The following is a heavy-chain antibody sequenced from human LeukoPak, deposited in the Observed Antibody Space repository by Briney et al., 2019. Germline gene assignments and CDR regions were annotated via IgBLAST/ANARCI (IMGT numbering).Heavy chain of an antibody. CDR3: ARHGGESIVAMILHAFDI. V-gene: IGHV4-59*08. Sequence: WETLSLTCTVSGGSISSYSWSWIRQPPGKGLEWIGSIYYSGSTNYNPSLKSRATMSVDTSKNQFSLKLSSVTAADTAVYYCARHGGESIVAMILHAFDIWGQGTMVTVSS. D-gene: IGHD5-12*01. CDR1: GGSISSYS. CDR2: IYYSGST. J-gene: IGHJ3*02.